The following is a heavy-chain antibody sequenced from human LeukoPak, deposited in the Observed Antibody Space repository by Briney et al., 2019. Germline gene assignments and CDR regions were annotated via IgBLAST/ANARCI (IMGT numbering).Heavy chain of an antibody. CDR3: ARDSGHIGEEFDP. D-gene: IGHD3-10*01. V-gene: IGHV4-31*03. Sequence: SQTLSLTCTVSGGSISSGGYYWSWIRQHPGKGLEWIGYIYYSGSTYYNPSLKSRVTISVDTSKNQFSLKLSSVTAADTAVYYCARDSGHIGEEFDPWGQGTLVTVSS. CDR1: GGSISSGGYY. J-gene: IGHJ5*02. CDR2: IYYSGST.